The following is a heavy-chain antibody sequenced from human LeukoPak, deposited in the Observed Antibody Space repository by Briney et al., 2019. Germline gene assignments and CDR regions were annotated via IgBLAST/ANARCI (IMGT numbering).Heavy chain of an antibody. Sequence: TSETLSLTCTVSGGSISSGGYYWSWIRQHPGKGLEWIGYIYYSGSTYYNPSLKSRVTISVDTSKNQFSLKLSFVTAADTAVYYCARLNYYGPLGTATFDPWGQGTLVTVSS. CDR1: GGSISSGGYY. J-gene: IGHJ5*02. V-gene: IGHV4-31*03. D-gene: IGHD3-10*01. CDR2: IYYSGST. CDR3: ARLNYYGPLGTATFDP.